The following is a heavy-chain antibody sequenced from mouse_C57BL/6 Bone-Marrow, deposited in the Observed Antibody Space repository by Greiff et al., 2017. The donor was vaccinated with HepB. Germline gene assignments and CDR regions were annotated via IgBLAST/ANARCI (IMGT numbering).Heavy chain of an antibody. Sequence: VQLQQSGAELARPGASVKLSCKASGYTFTSYGISWVKQRTGQGLEWIGEIYPRSGNTYYNEKFKGKATLTADKSSSTAYMELRSLTSEDSSVYFCARYWYYGSFDYWGQGTTLTVSS. CDR1: GYTFTSYG. J-gene: IGHJ2*01. D-gene: IGHD1-1*01. V-gene: IGHV1-81*01. CDR2: IYPRSGNT. CDR3: ARYWYYGSFDY.